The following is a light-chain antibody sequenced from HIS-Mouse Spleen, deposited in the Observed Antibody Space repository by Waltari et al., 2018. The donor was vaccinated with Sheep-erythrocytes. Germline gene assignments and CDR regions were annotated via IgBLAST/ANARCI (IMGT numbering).Light chain of an antibody. Sequence: QSALTQPASVSGSPGQSITISCTGTSSHGGSYNLVPWYQQHPGKAPKLMIYEGSKRPSGVSNRFSGSKSGNTASLTISGLQAEDEADYYCCSYAGSYNHVFATGTKVTVL. J-gene: IGLJ1*01. CDR3: CSYAGSYNHV. CDR1: SSHGGSYNL. CDR2: EGS. V-gene: IGLV2-23*01.